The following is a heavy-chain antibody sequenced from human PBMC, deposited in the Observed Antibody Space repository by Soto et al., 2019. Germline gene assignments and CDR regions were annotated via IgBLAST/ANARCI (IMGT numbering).Heavy chain of an antibody. V-gene: IGHV4-34*01. Sequence: SETLSLTCAVYGGSFSGYYWSWIRQPPGKGLGWNGEINHSGSTNYNPSLKSHVTISVDPSKNQFSLKLSAVTPGDTAVYYCGSSSITIFGVVIPFDSWAQGTLVTVPQ. CDR3: GSSSITIFGVVIPFDS. CDR2: INHSGST. D-gene: IGHD3-3*01. CDR1: GGSFSGYY. J-gene: IGHJ4*02.